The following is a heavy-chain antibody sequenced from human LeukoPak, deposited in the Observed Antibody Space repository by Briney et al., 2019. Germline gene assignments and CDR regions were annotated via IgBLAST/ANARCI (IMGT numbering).Heavy chain of an antibody. CDR2: INAGNGNT. CDR1: GYTFTSYA. Sequence: ASVKVSCKASGYTFTSYAMHWVRQAPGQRLEWMGWINAGNGNTKYSQKFQGRVTITRNTSTATAYMELSSLKSEDTAVYYCARVNTYYYGSGVSRAFHMWGQGTMVTVSS. V-gene: IGHV1-3*01. D-gene: IGHD3-10*01. CDR3: ARVNTYYYGSGVSRAFHM. J-gene: IGHJ3*02.